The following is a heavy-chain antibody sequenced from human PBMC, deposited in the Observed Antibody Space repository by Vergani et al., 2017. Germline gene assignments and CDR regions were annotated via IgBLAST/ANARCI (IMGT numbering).Heavy chain of an antibody. V-gene: IGHV3-30*18. Sequence: VQLLESGGGLVQPGGSLRLSCAASGFTFSSYGMHWVRQAPGKGLEWVAVISYDGSNKYYADSVTGRFTISRDNSKNTLYLQMNSLRAEDTAVYYCAKEGRYYYDSSGYYWDAFDIWGQGTMVTVSS. J-gene: IGHJ3*02. CDR3: AKEGRYYYDSSGYYWDAFDI. CDR1: GFTFSSYG. D-gene: IGHD3-22*01. CDR2: ISYDGSNK.